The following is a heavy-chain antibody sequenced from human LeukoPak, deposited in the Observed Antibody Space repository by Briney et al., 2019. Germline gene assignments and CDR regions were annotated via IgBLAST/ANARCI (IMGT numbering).Heavy chain of an antibody. D-gene: IGHD4-17*01. CDR3: ARAPGGFHGDYSPIAY. Sequence: PGGSLRLSCAASGFTFSGYPIHWVRQAPGKGLEWVAVISYDGSNKYYADSVKGRFTISRDNSKNTLYLQMNSLRAEDTAVYYCARAPGGFHGDYSPIAYWGQGTLVTVSS. CDR2: ISYDGSNK. J-gene: IGHJ4*02. CDR1: GFTFSGYP. V-gene: IGHV3-30-3*01.